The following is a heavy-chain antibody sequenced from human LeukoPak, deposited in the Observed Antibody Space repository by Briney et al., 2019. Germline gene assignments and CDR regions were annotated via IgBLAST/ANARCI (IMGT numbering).Heavy chain of an antibody. Sequence: SETPSLTCTVSGGSISSGDYYWSWIRQPPGKGLEWIGYIYYSGSTYYNPSLKSRVTISVDTSKNQFSLKLSSVTAADTAVYYCARAANYRVDYWGQGTLVTVSS. CDR3: ARAANYRVDY. V-gene: IGHV4-30-4*01. CDR1: GGSISSGDYY. D-gene: IGHD4-11*01. CDR2: IYYSGST. J-gene: IGHJ4*02.